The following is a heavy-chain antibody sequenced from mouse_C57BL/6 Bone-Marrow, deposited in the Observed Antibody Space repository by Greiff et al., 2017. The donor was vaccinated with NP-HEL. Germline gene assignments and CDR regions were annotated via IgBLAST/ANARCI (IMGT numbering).Heavy chain of an antibody. CDR2: IHPNSGST. V-gene: IGHV1-64*01. CDR1: GYTFTSYW. D-gene: IGHD2-4*01. Sequence: QVQLQQPGAELVKPGASVKLSCKASGYTFTSYWMHWVKQRPGQGLEWIGMIHPNSGSTNYNEKFKSKATLTVDKSSSTAYMQLSSLTSEDSAVYYCARSPLRPYAMDYWGQGTSGTVSS. CDR3: ARSPLRPYAMDY. J-gene: IGHJ4*01.